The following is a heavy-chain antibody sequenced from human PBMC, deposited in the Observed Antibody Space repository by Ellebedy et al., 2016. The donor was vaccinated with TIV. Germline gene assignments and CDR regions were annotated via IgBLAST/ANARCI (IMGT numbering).Heavy chain of an antibody. CDR3: AKDFGYDYVWGSYRPLYYFDY. V-gene: IGHV3-9*01. CDR2: ISWNSGSI. Sequence: SLKISXAASGFTFDDYAMHWVRQAPGKGLEWVSGISWNSGSIGYADSVKGRFTISRDNAKNSLYLQMNSLRAEDTALYYCAKDFGYDYVWGSYRPLYYFDYWGQGTLVTVSS. J-gene: IGHJ4*02. D-gene: IGHD3-16*02. CDR1: GFTFDDYA.